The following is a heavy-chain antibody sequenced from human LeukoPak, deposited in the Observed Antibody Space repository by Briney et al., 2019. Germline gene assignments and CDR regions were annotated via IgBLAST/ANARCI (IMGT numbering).Heavy chain of an antibody. Sequence: ASVKVSCKASGGTFSSYAISWVRQAPGQGLEWMGGIIPIFGTANYAQKFQGRVTITTDESTSTAYMELSSLRSEDTAVYYCARETVGVVPAAINWFDPWGQGTLVTVPS. V-gene: IGHV1-69*05. D-gene: IGHD2-2*01. J-gene: IGHJ5*02. CDR3: ARETVGVVPAAINWFDP. CDR1: GGTFSSYA. CDR2: IIPIFGTA.